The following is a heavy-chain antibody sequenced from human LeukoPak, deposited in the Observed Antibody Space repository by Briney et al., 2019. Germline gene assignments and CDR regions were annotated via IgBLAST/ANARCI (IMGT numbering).Heavy chain of an antibody. D-gene: IGHD3-22*01. CDR1: GFTVSSNY. CDR3: ARDKAYYYDSSGSAGDAFDI. CDR2: IYSGGST. J-gene: IGHJ3*02. V-gene: IGHV3-53*01. Sequence: PGGSLRLSCAASGFTVSSNYMSRVRQAPGKGLEWVSVIYSGGSTYYADSVKGRFTISRDNSKNTLYLQMNSLRAEDTAVYYCARDKAYYYDSSGSAGDAFDIWGQGTMVTVSS.